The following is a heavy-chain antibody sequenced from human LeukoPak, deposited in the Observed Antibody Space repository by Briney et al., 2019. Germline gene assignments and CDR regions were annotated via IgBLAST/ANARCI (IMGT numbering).Heavy chain of an antibody. D-gene: IGHD3-9*01. CDR2: ISGSGGST. J-gene: IGHJ4*02. CDR1: GFTFSSYA. V-gene: IGHV3-23*01. Sequence: GGSLRLSCAASGFTFSSYAMSWVRQAPGKGLEWVSAISGSGGSTYYADSVKGRFTISRDNSKYTLYLQMNSLRAEDTAVYYCASSLRYSLTGYYFWGQGTLVTVSS. CDR3: ASSLRYSLTGYYF.